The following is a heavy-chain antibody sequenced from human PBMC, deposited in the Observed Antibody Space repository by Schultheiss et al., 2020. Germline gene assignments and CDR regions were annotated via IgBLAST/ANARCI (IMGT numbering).Heavy chain of an antibody. Sequence: SQTLSLTCTVSGGSISSAIYYWSWIRQPAGKGLEWIGRVYTSGSTNYNPSLKSRVTISLDTSKNQFSLKLSSVTAADTAVYYCARVGYSSGWYLDYWGQGTLVTVSS. J-gene: IGHJ4*02. CDR1: GGSISSAIYY. D-gene: IGHD6-19*01. CDR2: VYTSGST. V-gene: IGHV4-61*02. CDR3: ARVGYSSGWYLDY.